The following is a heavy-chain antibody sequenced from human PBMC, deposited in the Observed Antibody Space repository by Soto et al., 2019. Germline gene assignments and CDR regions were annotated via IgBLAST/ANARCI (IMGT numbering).Heavy chain of an antibody. CDR1: GFTCNNYA. V-gene: IGHV3-30-3*01. J-gene: IGHJ4*02. Sequence: QVQLVESGGGVVQPGRSLRLSCAASGFTCNNYAMHWVRQAPGKGLEWVAFISYDGSSKYYADSVTGRFTISRDNSRNTLYLQMNSLRTEDTAVYYCARGDGYIYGNTFDSWGQGNLVTVSS. D-gene: IGHD5-18*01. CDR3: ARGDGYIYGNTFDS. CDR2: ISYDGSSK.